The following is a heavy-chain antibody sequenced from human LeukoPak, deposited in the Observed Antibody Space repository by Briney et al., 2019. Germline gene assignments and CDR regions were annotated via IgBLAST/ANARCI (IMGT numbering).Heavy chain of an antibody. J-gene: IGHJ4*02. CDR3: ASSWELDY. CDR2: ISYDGSNK. V-gene: IGHV3-30*04. CDR1: GFTFSSYA. D-gene: IGHD1-26*01. Sequence: GGSLRLSCAASGFTFSSYAMHWVRQAPGKGLEWVAVISYDGSNKYYADSVKGRFTISRDNSKNTLYLQMNSLRAEDTAVYYCASSWELDYWGQGTLVTVSS.